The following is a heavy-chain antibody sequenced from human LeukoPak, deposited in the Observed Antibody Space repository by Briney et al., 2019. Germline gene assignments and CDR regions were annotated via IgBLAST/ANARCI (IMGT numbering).Heavy chain of an antibody. V-gene: IGHV1-24*01. Sequence: ASVKVSCKVSGYTLTELSMHWVRQAPGKGLEWMGGFDPEDGETIYAQKLQGRVTMTTDTFTSTAYMELRSLRSDDTAVYYCARDRYYYDSSGYYPDFDYWGQGTLVTVSS. J-gene: IGHJ4*02. CDR3: ARDRYYYDSSGYYPDFDY. CDR2: FDPEDGET. D-gene: IGHD3-22*01. CDR1: GYTLTELS.